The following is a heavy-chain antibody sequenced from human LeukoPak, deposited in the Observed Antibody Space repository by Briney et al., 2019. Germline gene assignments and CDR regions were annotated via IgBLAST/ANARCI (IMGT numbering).Heavy chain of an antibody. CDR1: GGSISSYY. D-gene: IGHD3-9*01. V-gene: IGHV4-59*08. CDR3: ARHRADILTGYNFDY. J-gene: IGHJ4*02. CDR2: IYYSGST. Sequence: NPSETLSLTCTVSGGSISSYYWSWIRQPPGKGLEWIGYIYYSGSTNYNPSLKSRVTISVDASKNQFSLKLSSVTAADTAVYYCARHRADILTGYNFDYWGQGTLVTVSS.